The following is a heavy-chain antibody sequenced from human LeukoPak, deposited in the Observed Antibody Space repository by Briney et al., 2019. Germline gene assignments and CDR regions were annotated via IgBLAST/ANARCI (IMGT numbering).Heavy chain of an antibody. J-gene: IGHJ4*02. CDR3: AKWRDGYGGFDY. V-gene: IGHV3-23*01. Sequence: GGSLRLSCAASGFTFSSYARSWVRQAPGKGLEWVGAMSGSGSATYYADAVSGRITIARNTSKKRLFLQMNSLRAEDTAVYYCAKWRDGYGGFDYWGQGTLVTVSS. CDR1: GFTFSSYA. CDR2: MSGSGSAT. D-gene: IGHD4-23*01.